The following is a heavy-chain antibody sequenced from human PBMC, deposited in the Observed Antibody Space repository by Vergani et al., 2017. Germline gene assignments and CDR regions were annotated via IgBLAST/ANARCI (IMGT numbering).Heavy chain of an antibody. V-gene: IGHV2-5*02. Sequence: QITLKESGPTLVKPTQTLTLTCTFSGFSLSTSGVGVGWIRQPPGKALEWLALIYWDDDKRYSPSLKSRLTITKDTSKNQVVLTMTNMDPVDTATYYCARILGRYSYGILGFDPWGQGTLVTVSS. CDR3: ARILGRYSYGILGFDP. CDR2: IYWDDDK. J-gene: IGHJ5*02. D-gene: IGHD5-18*01. CDR1: GFSLSTSGVG.